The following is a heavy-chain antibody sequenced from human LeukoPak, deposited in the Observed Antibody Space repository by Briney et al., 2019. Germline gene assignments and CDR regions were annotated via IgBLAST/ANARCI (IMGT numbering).Heavy chain of an antibody. CDR1: GGSISSYC. CDR2: IYYSGST. V-gene: IGHV4-59*08. D-gene: IGHD4-17*01. Sequence: PSETLSLTCTVSGGSISSYCWSWIRQPPGKGLEWIGYIYYSGSTNYNPSLKSRVTISVDTSKNQFSLKLSSVTAADTAVYYCARHTGWFDPWGQGTLVTVSS. J-gene: IGHJ5*02. CDR3: ARHTGWFDP.